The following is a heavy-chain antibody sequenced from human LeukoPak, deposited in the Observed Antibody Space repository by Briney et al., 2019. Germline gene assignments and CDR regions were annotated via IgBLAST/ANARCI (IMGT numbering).Heavy chain of an antibody. V-gene: IGHV3-30-3*01. CDR3: ARYSSSST. CDR1: GFTFSSYA. J-gene: IGHJ4*02. D-gene: IGHD6-6*01. Sequence: PGRSLRLSCAASGFTFSSYAMHWVRRAPGKGLEWVAVISYDGSNKYYADSVKGRFTISRDNSKNTLYLQMNSLRAEDTAVYYCARYSSSSTWGQGTLVTVSS. CDR2: ISYDGSNK.